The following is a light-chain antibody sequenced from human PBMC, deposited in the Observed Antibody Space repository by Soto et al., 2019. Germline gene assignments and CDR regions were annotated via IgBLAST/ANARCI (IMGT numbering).Light chain of an antibody. Sequence: QSVLTQPPSASGTPGQRVTISCSGSSSNIGSNFVYWYQQFPGTAPKLLIYRNNQRPSGVHDRFSDSKSGTSASLAISGLTSEDEADYYCAAWDDSLSGWVFGGGTKLTVL. CDR2: RNN. J-gene: IGLJ3*02. CDR3: AAWDDSLSGWV. CDR1: SSNIGSNF. V-gene: IGLV1-47*01.